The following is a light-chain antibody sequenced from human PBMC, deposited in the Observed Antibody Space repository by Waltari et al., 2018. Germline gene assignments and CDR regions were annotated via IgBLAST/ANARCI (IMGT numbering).Light chain of an antibody. CDR2: GNP. J-gene: IGLJ2*01. CDR3: QSYDITLGGHVV. CDR1: SSNIGAPYD. V-gene: IGLV1-40*01. Sequence: QSVLTQPPSVSGAPGQRVTISCTGSSSNIGAPYDVHWYQQLPGTAPNPLISGNPKRPSGVPDRFADAQSATSASLAITGLEAEDGADYYCQSYDITLGGHVVFGGGTKLTVL.